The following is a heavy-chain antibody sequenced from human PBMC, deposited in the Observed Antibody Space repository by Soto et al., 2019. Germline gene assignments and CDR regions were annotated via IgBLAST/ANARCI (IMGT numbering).Heavy chain of an antibody. J-gene: IGHJ3*01. Sequence: QVQLVQSGAEVKKPGSSVKVSCKASGGSFRREAINWLRQAPGQGPEWMGNILPFFGTADYAQKFQGRVTVTADMSISTVHMELHNLGGEDTAVYYCARGHEFGCNSEAFDVWCQGTTVIVSS. CDR2: ILPFFGTA. D-gene: IGHD2-15*01. V-gene: IGHV1-69*14. CDR1: GGSFRREA. CDR3: ARGHEFGCNSEAFDV.